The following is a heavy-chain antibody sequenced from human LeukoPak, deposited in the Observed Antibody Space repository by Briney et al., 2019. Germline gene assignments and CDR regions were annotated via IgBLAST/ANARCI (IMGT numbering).Heavy chain of an antibody. CDR2: VFYTGDT. D-gene: IGHD2-15*01. Sequence: SETLSLTCAVSGGSISSFYWSWIRQPPGKGLEWIGYVFYTGDTNSNPSLKSRVTMSLDTSKNQLSLRLTSVTAADTAVYYCARHPFATPFDHWGRGALVTVSS. J-gene: IGHJ4*02. CDR3: ARHPFATPFDH. CDR1: GGSISSFY. V-gene: IGHV4-59*08.